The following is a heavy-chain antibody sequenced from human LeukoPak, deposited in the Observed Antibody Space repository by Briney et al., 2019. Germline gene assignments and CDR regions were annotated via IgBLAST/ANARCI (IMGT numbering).Heavy chain of an antibody. CDR2: IYYSGST. Sequence: SETLSLTCTVSGGSISSHYWSWIRQPPGKGLEWIGYIYYSGSTNYNPSLKSRVTISVDTSKNQFSLKLSSVTAAGTAVYYCARGSTAPFDYWGQGTLVTVSS. CDR3: ARGSTAPFDY. CDR1: GGSISSHY. J-gene: IGHJ4*02. V-gene: IGHV4-59*11. D-gene: IGHD4-17*01.